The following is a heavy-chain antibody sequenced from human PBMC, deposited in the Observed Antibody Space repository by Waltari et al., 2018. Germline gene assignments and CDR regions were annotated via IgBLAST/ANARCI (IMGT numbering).Heavy chain of an antibody. CDR3: ARSTEYYYDSSGQSGHFDY. Sequence: QITLKESGPTLVKPTQTLTLTCTFSGFSLSTSGVGVGWIRQPPGKALEWLALIYWNDDKRYSPSLKSRLTITKDTSKNQAVLTMTNMDPVDTATYYCARSTEYYYDSSGQSGHFDYWGQGTLVTVSS. D-gene: IGHD3-22*01. CDR2: IYWNDDK. V-gene: IGHV2-5*01. J-gene: IGHJ4*02. CDR1: GFSLSTSGVG.